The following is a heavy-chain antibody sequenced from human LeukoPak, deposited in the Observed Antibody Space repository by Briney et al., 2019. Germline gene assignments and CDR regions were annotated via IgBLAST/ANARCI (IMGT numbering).Heavy chain of an antibody. Sequence: GESLKISCKASGYNFTAYWLGWVRQMPGEGLEWMGIIHPGNSDTRNSPSFQGQITLSADKSINTAYLQWSSLKASDTGMYYCATWSPPTYDGTGCMHYWGQGTLVTVSS. CDR2: IHPGNSDT. J-gene: IGHJ4*02. V-gene: IGHV5-51*01. D-gene: IGHD3-22*01. CDR1: GYNFTAYW. CDR3: ATWSPPTYDGTGCMHY.